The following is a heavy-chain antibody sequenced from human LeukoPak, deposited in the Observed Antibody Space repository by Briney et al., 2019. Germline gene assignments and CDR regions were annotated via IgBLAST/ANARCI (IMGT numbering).Heavy chain of an antibody. CDR3: ARGPGAAAGTWFDY. Sequence: SETLSLTCAVYGGSFSGYYWSWIRQPPGKGLEWIGEINHSASTNYTPSLKSRVSISVATSKNQFSLKLSSVPAADTAVYYCARGPGAAAGTWFDYWGQGTLVTVSS. V-gene: IGHV4-34*01. J-gene: IGHJ4*02. CDR1: GGSFSGYY. CDR2: INHSAST. D-gene: IGHD6-13*01.